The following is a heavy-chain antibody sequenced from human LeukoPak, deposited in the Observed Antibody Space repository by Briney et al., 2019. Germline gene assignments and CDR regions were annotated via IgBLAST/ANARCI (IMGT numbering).Heavy chain of an antibody. J-gene: IGHJ4*02. V-gene: IGHV4-30-2*01. Sequence: SPTLSLTCAVSAASISSGGYSWGWIRQPPGKGLEWIGYIYHSGSTYSNPSIKSRVTISADRSKNHCCMKPSSLTAAHTAVYCCARGYDSLYYFDDWGQGTLVTVSS. CDR3: ARGYDSLYYFDD. CDR2: IYHSGST. CDR1: AASISSGGYS. D-gene: IGHD3-22*01.